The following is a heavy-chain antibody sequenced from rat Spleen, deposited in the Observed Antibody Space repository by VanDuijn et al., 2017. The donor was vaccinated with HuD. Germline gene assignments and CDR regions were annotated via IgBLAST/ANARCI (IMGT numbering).Heavy chain of an antibody. CDR3: VRHDYYFDY. D-gene: IGHD1-6*01. J-gene: IGHJ2*01. Sequence: LICTVSGFSLTSYTVSWVRQPPGKGLEWIAAISSGGSTYYNSALKSRLSISRDTSKSQVFLKMNSLQIDDTGTYYCVRHDYYFDYWGQGVMVTVSS. V-gene: IGHV2-6*01. CDR2: ISSGGST. CDR1: GFSLTSYT.